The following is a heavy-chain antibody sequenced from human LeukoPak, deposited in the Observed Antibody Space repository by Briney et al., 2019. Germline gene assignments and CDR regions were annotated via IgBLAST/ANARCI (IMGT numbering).Heavy chain of an antibody. CDR3: ARLFSGYYFDY. D-gene: IGHD3-22*01. V-gene: IGHV4-39*01. J-gene: IGHJ4*02. Sequence: PSETLSLTCTVSGGSISSSSYYWGWIRQPPGKGLEWIGSIYYSGSTYYNPSLKSRVTISVDTSKNQFSLKLSSVTAADTAVYYCARLFSGYYFDYWGQGTLVTVSS. CDR1: GGSISSSSYY. CDR2: IYYSGST.